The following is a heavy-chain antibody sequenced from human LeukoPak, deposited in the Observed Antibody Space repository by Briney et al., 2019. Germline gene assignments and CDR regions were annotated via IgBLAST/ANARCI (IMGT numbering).Heavy chain of an antibody. V-gene: IGHV1-8*01. CDR2: LNPDTGKT. D-gene: IGHD3-9*01. J-gene: IGHJ4*02. CDR1: GYTFSRYD. CDR3: ARGLSTVLLHTLTGISDQPDLDF. Sequence: ASVKVSCKASGYTFSRYDVKWVRQAPGQGLEYMGWLNPDTGKTGYVQKFQGRVTMTSDNSITTAFMELSGLRSDDTAVYYCARGLSTVLLHTLTGISDQPDLDFWGQGTPVTVSS.